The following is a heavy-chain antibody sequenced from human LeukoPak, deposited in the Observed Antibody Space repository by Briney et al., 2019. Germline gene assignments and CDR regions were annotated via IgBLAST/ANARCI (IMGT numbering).Heavy chain of an antibody. CDR1: RFTFSDYS. Sequence: GSLRLSRAASRFTFSDYSMNWVRQAPGKGLEWVSTISSSGSSIFYAASVKGRFTISRDNARNSLYLQMNSPRAEDTAVYYCGSLDSREDSSSRWGPLDIWGQGTMVTVSS. J-gene: IGHJ3*02. CDR2: ISSSGSSI. D-gene: IGHD6-6*01. V-gene: IGHV3-21*01. CDR3: GSLDSREDSSSRWGPLDI.